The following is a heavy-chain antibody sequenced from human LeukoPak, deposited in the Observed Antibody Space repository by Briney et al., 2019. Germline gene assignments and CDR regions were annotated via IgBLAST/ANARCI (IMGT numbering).Heavy chain of an antibody. Sequence: PSETLSLTCTVSGDSINGYFWSWIRQPPGQGLEWVGYIYYRGGTSYNPSLGGRITVSLDTSRNQFFLRLPSVTPADTAMYYCARHGNTGPVSGLPLDHWGHGTLVSVSS. CDR2: IYYRGGT. CDR3: ARHGNTGPVSGLPLDH. CDR1: GDSINGYF. V-gene: IGHV4-59*08. D-gene: IGHD6-19*01. J-gene: IGHJ4*01.